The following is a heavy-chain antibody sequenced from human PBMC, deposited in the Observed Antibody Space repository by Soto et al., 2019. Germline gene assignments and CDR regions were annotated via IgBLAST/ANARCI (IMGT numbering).Heavy chain of an antibody. CDR1: GGSISSYY. V-gene: IGHV4-59*01. CDR2: IYYSGST. J-gene: IGHJ6*03. Sequence: PWETLSLTCTVSGGSISSYYWSWIRQPPGKGLEWIGYIYYSGSTNYNPSLKSRVTISVDTSKNQFSLKLSSVTAADTAVYYCARELGLSNYYYYMDVWGKGTTVTVSS. D-gene: IGHD1-26*01. CDR3: ARELGLSNYYYYMDV.